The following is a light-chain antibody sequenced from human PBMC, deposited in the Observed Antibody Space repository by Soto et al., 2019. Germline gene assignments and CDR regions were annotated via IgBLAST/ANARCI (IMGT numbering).Light chain of an antibody. CDR2: EVI. Sequence: QSALTRPASVTGSPGQSITISCTGTSSDIGRYDYVSWFQQHPGRAPRLLIYEVINRPSGVSTRFSGSKSGNTASLTISGLQTEDEAEFYCCSFTSSKTWVFGGGTQLTVL. CDR3: CSFTSSKTWV. V-gene: IGLV2-14*01. CDR1: SSDIGRYDY. J-gene: IGLJ3*02.